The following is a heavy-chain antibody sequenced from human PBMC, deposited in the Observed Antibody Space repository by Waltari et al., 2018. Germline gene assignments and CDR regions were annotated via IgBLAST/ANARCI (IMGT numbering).Heavy chain of an antibody. CDR2: VSFEETTQ. Sequence: QVHLVESGGGVVQPGGSLRLSCAGSGFNFNDYGLHWVRPAPGKGLECLAVVSFEETTQYYADSVKGRFTISRDKSMNTVYLEMNSLRPDDTAMYYCASVTGTGYWGQGTLVTVSS. CDR3: ASVTGTGY. CDR1: GFNFNDYG. J-gene: IGHJ4*02. V-gene: IGHV3-30*03. D-gene: IGHD1-1*01.